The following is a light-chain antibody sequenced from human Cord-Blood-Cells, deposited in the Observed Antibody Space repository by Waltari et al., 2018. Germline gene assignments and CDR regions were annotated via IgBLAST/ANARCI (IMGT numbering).Light chain of an antibody. J-gene: IGLJ1*01. CDR2: GNS. CDR3: QSYDSSLSGYV. V-gene: IGLV1-40*01. CDR1: SPNIWACYD. Sequence: VLTQPPPVAGAPGPRVPLSCPGRSPNIWACYDVNLYQQLPGTAPKLLIYGNSNRPSGVPDRFSGSKSGTAASLAITGLQAEDEADYYCQSYDSSLSGYVFGTGTKVTVL.